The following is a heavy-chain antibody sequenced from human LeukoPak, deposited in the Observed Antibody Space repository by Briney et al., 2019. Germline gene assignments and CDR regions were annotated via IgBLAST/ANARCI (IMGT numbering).Heavy chain of an antibody. J-gene: IGHJ4*02. CDR1: GFTFSSYA. CDR3: AKDESITGTTDY. CDR2: ISGSGGST. V-gene: IGHV3-23*01. D-gene: IGHD1-20*01. Sequence: GGSLRLSCAASGFTFSSYAMSWVRQAPGKGLEWVSAISGSGGSTYYADSVKGRFTISRDNSKNTLYLQMNSLRAEDTAVYHCAKDESITGTTDYWGQGTLVTVSS.